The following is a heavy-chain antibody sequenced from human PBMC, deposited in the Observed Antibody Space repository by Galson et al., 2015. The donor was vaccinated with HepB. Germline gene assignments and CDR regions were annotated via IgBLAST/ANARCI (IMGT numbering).Heavy chain of an antibody. D-gene: IGHD2-15*01. J-gene: IGHJ3*02. CDR3: ERIGSKFHNSFDI. CDR1: GFSLSTRGMR. CDR2: IDWDDDK. V-gene: IGHV2-70*04. Sequence: PALVKPTQTLTLTCTFSGFSLSTRGMRVSWIRQPPGKALEWLARIDWDDDKFYSTSLKTRLTISKDTSKNQVVLTMTNMDPVDIATDYCERIGSKFHNSFDIWGQGTMVSVSS.